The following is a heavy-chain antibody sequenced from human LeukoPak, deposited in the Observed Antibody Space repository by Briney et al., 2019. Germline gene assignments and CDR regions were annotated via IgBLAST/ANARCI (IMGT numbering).Heavy chain of an antibody. V-gene: IGHV4-39*01. CDR2: IYYSGST. D-gene: IGHD1-26*01. CDR3: ARKNVGAVSPFDY. Sequence: KSSETLSLTCTVSGGSISSSSYYWSWIRQPPGKGLEWIGSIYYSGSTYYNPSLKSRVTISVDTSKNQFSLKLSSVTAADTAVYYCARKNVGAVSPFDYWGQGTLVTVSS. J-gene: IGHJ4*02. CDR1: GGSISSSSYY.